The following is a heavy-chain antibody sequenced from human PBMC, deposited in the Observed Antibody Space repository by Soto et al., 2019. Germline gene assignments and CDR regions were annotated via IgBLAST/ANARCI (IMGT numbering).Heavy chain of an antibody. V-gene: IGHV3-30*03. D-gene: IGHD3-10*01. CDR2: ISYDGSNK. J-gene: IGHJ4*02. CDR1: GFTFSIYG. CDR3: ACADRLLWFGELLS. Sequence: PGGSLRLSCAASGFTFSIYGMHWVRHAPGKGLEWVAVISYDGSNKYYADSVKGRFTISRDNSKNTLYLQMNSLRAEDTAVYYCACADRLLWFGELLSWGQGTLVTVSS.